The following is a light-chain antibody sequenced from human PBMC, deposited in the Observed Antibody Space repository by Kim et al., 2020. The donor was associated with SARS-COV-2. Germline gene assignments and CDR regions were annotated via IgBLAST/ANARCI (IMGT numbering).Light chain of an antibody. CDR1: SSDVGGYNY. CDR3: SSYAGINIFV. V-gene: IGLV2-8*01. J-gene: IGLJ1*01. CDR2: EVT. Sequence: QSALTQPPSASGSPGQSVTISCTGTSSDVGGYNYVSWYQHHPGKAPKLLIYEVTKRPSGVPDRFSGSKSGNTASLTVSGLQPEDESDYYCSSYAGINIFVFGTGTKVTVL.